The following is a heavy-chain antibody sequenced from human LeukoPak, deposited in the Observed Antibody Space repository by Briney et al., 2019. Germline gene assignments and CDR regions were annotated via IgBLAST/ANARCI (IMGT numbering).Heavy chain of an antibody. CDR1: GFTFSSYA. J-gene: IGHJ5*02. V-gene: IGHV3-30-3*01. Sequence: GRSLRLSCAASGFTFSSYAMHWVRQAPGKGLEWVAVISYDGSNKYYADSVKGRFTISRDNSKNTLYLQMNSLRAEDTAVYYCARDRYCSSTSCYGQRYNWFDPWGQGTLVTVSS. CDR2: ISYDGSNK. D-gene: IGHD2-2*01. CDR3: ARDRYCSSTSCYGQRYNWFDP.